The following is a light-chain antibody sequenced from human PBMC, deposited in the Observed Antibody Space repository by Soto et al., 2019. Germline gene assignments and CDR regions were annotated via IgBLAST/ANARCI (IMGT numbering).Light chain of an antibody. Sequence: QSALTQPPSASGSPGQSVTISCSGTTSDVGAYNFVSWYQQHPGKAPKLIIYEVSKRPSGVPDRFSGSKSGNTASLTVSGLQAEDEADYYCSSYAGSSYVFGTGTKLTVL. CDR3: SSYAGSSYV. CDR1: TSDVGAYNF. CDR2: EVS. V-gene: IGLV2-8*01. J-gene: IGLJ1*01.